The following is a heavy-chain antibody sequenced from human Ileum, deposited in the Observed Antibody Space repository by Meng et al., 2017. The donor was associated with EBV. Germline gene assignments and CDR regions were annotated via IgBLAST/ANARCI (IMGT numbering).Heavy chain of an antibody. D-gene: IGHD4-23*01. J-gene: IGHJ5*02. V-gene: IGHV4-34*01. CDR1: GGSFNDYY. CDR3: ARYGRCNGNSFYCFDP. Sequence: GRPQQVGTGLLKPSEHLALTCAVYGGSFNDYYWTWLRQPPGKGLEWIGEIDQSGYTKFNPSLSSRATISRDTSNNQFSLRLNSVTAADTALYYCARYGRCNGNSFYCFDPWGQGTLVTVSS. CDR2: IDQSGYT.